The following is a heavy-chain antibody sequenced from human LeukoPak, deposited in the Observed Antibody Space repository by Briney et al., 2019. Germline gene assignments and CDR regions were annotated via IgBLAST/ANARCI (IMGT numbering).Heavy chain of an antibody. D-gene: IGHD1-26*01. V-gene: IGHV3-21*01. CDR3: ARWGIAGAQDFDS. J-gene: IGHJ4*02. CDR1: GFTFSTYT. CDR2: ISDSLGYM. Sequence: RPGGSLRLSCVASGFTFSTYTMNWVRQAPGKGLEWVSSISDSLGYMYYADSVKGRFTISRDNAKNSLFLQMNSLRAEDTAVYYCARWGIAGAQDFDSWGQGTLVIVSS.